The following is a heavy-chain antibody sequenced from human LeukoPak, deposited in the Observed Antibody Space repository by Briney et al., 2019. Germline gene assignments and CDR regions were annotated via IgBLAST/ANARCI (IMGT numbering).Heavy chain of an antibody. CDR3: AREGVTMVRDLDY. Sequence: ISSSSSYIYYADSVKGRFTISRDNAKNSLYLQMNSLRAEDTAVYYCAREGVTMVRDLDYWGQGTLVTVSS. V-gene: IGHV3-21*01. J-gene: IGHJ4*02. D-gene: IGHD3-10*01. CDR2: ISSSSSYI.